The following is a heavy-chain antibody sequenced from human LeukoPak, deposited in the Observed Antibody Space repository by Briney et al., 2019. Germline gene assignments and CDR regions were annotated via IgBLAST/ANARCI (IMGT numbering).Heavy chain of an antibody. V-gene: IGHV4-59*08. CDR2: IYYSGST. D-gene: IGHD5-12*01. Sequence: SETLSLTCTASGGSIGSYYWSWIRQPPGKGLEWIGYIYYSGSTNYNPSLKSRVTISVDTSKNQFSLKLSSVTAADTAVYYCARHSPDGYSGFDYWGQGTLVTVSS. CDR3: ARHSPDGYSGFDY. J-gene: IGHJ4*02. CDR1: GGSIGSYY.